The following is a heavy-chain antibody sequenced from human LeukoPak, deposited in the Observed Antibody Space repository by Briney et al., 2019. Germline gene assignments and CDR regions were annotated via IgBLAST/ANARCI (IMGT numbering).Heavy chain of an antibody. D-gene: IGHD6-13*01. Sequence: SETLSLTCTVSGGSISSYYWSWIRQPPGKGLEWIGYIYYSGSTNYNPSLKSRVTISVDRSKNQFSLKLSSVTAADTAVYYCASLAAAGYYFDYWGQGTLVTVSS. CDR2: IYYSGST. CDR1: GGSISSYY. V-gene: IGHV4-59*12. J-gene: IGHJ4*02. CDR3: ASLAAAGYYFDY.